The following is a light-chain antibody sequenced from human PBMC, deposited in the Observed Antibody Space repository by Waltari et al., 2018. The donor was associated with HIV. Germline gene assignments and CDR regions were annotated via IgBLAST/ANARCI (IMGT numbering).Light chain of an antibody. J-gene: IGLJ2*01. CDR1: SSDVGGYNY. Sequence: QSALTQPASVSGSPGQSITISCTGTSSDVGGYNYVSWYQQHPGKVPKLMIYDVRNRPSGVSNRFSGSKSGNTASLTISGLQAEDEADYYCSSYTSSSTTVFGGGTKLTVL. V-gene: IGLV2-14*01. CDR2: DVR. CDR3: SSYTSSSTTV.